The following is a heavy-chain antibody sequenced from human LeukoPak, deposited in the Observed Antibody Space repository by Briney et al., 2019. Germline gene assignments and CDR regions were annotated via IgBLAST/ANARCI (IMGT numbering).Heavy chain of an antibody. D-gene: IGHD2-8*01. CDR2: ISAYNGNT. J-gene: IGHJ4*02. CDR1: GYTFTSYG. CDR3: ARGETYCTNGVCYPPLYFDC. Sequence: ASVKVSCKASGYTFTSYGISWVRQAPGQGLEWMGWISAYNGNTNYAQKLQGRVTMTTDTSTSTAYMELRSLRSDDTAVYYCARGETYCTNGVCYPPLYFDCWGQGTLVTVSS. V-gene: IGHV1-18*01.